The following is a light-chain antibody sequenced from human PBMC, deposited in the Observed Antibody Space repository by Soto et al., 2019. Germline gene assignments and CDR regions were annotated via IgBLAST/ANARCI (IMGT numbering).Light chain of an antibody. CDR3: QQSYSTPRT. CDR1: QSITNY. J-gene: IGKJ1*01. Sequence: DIQMTQSPSSLSAYVGDRVTISCRASQSITNYLNWYQQKPGKAPKLLIFATSNLHSGVPSRFSGSGSGTDFTLIISSLQPEDFATYYCQQSYSTPRTFGQGTKVEIK. CDR2: ATS. V-gene: IGKV1-39*01.